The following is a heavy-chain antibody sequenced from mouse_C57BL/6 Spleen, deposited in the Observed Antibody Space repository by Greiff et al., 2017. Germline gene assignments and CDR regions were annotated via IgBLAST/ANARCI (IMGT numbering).Heavy chain of an antibody. CDR1: GYTFTSYW. Sequence: VKLQQPGTELVKPGASVKLSCKASGYTFTSYWMHWVKQRPGQGLEWIGNINPSNGGTNYNEKFKSKATLTVDKSSSTAYMQLSSLTAEDSAVDYCARRYGSSYEGFDYWGQGTTLTVSS. CDR2: INPSNGGT. D-gene: IGHD1-1*02. J-gene: IGHJ2*01. CDR3: ARRYGSSYEGFDY. V-gene: IGHV1-53*01.